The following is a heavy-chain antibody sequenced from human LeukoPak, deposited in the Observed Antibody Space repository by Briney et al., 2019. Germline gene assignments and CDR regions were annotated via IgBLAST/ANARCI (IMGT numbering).Heavy chain of an antibody. V-gene: IGHV3-9*01. Sequence: PGGSLSLSCAASGFTFDDYAMHWVRQAPGKGLEWVSGISWNSGSIGYADSVKGRFTISRDNAKNSLYLQMNSLRAEDTAVYYCARSDRHYFDYWGQGTLVTVSS. J-gene: IGHJ4*02. CDR2: ISWNSGSI. D-gene: IGHD5-24*01. CDR1: GFTFDDYA. CDR3: ARSDRHYFDY.